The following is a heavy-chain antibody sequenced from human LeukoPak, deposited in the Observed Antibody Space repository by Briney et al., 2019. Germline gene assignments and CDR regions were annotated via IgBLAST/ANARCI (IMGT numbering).Heavy chain of an antibody. D-gene: IGHD1-26*01. CDR1: GGSFTGYY. V-gene: IGHV4-34*01. J-gene: IGHJ4*02. Sequence: SETLSLTCAVYGGSFTGYYWSWIRQPPGKGLEWIGEISHSGSTTYNSSQKHRVTISVDKSKLQCALKVRTVTAADAAVYYCARGQTSVGDTGDFWGQGTLVTVSS. CDR2: ISHSGST. CDR3: ARGQTSVGDTGDF.